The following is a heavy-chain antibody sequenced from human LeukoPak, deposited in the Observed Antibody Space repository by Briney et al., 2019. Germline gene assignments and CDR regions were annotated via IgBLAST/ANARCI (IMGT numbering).Heavy chain of an antibody. CDR3: ARLGIAVAVVY. CDR2: INHSGST. D-gene: IGHD6-19*01. J-gene: IGHJ4*02. V-gene: IGHV4-34*01. CDR1: GGSFSGYY. Sequence: PSETLSLTCAVYGGSFSGYYGSWIRQPPGKGLEWIGEINHSGSTNYNPSLKSRVTISVDTSKNQFSLKLSSVTAADTAVYYCARLGIAVAVVYWGQGTLVTVSS.